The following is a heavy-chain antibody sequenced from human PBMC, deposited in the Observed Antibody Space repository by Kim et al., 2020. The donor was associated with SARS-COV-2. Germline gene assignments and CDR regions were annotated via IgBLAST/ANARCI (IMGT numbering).Heavy chain of an antibody. CDR3: ARNQWSSCFFFDYFHL. Sequence: GGSLRLSCAASGFTFNRFAMAWVRQAPGKGLEWVAGISSSSGATYYADSVKGRFTISRDNSKNTLYLQMNSLRDEDSATYYCARNQWSSCFFFDYFHLCGQGSLVVVS. V-gene: IGHV3-23*01. J-gene: IGHJ4*02. D-gene: IGHD3-22*01. CDR2: ISSSSGAT. CDR1: GFTFNRFA.